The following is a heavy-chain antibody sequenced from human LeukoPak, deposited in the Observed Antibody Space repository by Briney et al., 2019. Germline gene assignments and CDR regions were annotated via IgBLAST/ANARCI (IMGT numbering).Heavy chain of an antibody. CDR2: IRSKAYGGTT. D-gene: IGHD1-7*01. CDR3: TRGNWNYGKAFDI. J-gene: IGHJ3*02. V-gene: IGHV3-49*04. CDR1: GFTFSSYA. Sequence: PGGSLRLSCAASGFTFSSYAMSWVRQAPGKGLEWVGFIRSKAYGGTTEYAASVRGRFTISRDGSKSIAYLQMNSLKTDDTAVYYCTRGNWNYGKAFDIWGQGTMVTVSS.